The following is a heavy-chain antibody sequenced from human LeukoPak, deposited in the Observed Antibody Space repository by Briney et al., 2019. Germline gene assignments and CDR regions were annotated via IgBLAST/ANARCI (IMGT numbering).Heavy chain of an antibody. D-gene: IGHD3-22*01. CDR3: ARNPDYYDSNYFDY. Sequence: GASVKVSCKASGYTFTSYGISWVRQAPGQGLEWMGWISAYNGNTNYAQKFQGRVTITADESTSTAYMELSSLRSEDTAVYYCARNPDYYDSNYFDYWGQGTLVTVSS. V-gene: IGHV1-18*01. CDR2: ISAYNGNT. J-gene: IGHJ4*02. CDR1: GYTFTSYG.